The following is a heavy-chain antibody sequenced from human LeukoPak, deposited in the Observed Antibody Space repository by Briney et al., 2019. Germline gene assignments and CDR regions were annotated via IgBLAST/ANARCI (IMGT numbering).Heavy chain of an antibody. CDR2: ISTSSSYK. CDR1: GFTFSSYT. V-gene: IGHV3-21*01. Sequence: WGSLRLSCAVSGFTFSSYTMNWVRQAPGKGLEWVSTISTSSSYKYYADSVKGRFTISRDNAKNSLYLQMNSLRAEDTAVYYCARDLEDYNNYGEMAIWGQGTLVTVSS. J-gene: IGHJ4*02. D-gene: IGHD4-11*01. CDR3: ARDLEDYNNYGEMAI.